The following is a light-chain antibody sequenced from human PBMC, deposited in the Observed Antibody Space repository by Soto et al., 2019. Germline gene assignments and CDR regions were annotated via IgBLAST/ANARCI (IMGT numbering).Light chain of an antibody. CDR2: VNS. J-gene: IGLJ2*01. Sequence: QSVLTQPPSVSGAPGQRVTISCTGSSSNIGAGYDVHWYQQLPGTAPKLLIYVNSNRPSGVPDRFSGAKSGTSASLAITGLQAEDEADYYCQSYDSSLSAVVFGGGTKVTLL. CDR3: QSYDSSLSAVV. CDR1: SSNIGAGYD. V-gene: IGLV1-40*01.